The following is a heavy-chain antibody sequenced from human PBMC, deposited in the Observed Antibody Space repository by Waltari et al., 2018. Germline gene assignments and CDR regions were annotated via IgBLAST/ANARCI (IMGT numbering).Heavy chain of an antibody. J-gene: IGHJ5*02. D-gene: IGHD4-17*01. CDR1: GVTVVASV. CDR2: IRSKAYGETT. CDR3: ARDLMYGEHPLFDR. Sequence: DVQLGASGGGLVQTGRSLSASCTPSGVTVVASVIHWVRQAPGQGLEWVGFIRSKAYGETTDYAASVRGRFTISRDDSKSIAYLQMNSLKTEDTAIYFCARDLMYGEHPLFDRWGQGTLVTVSS. V-gene: IGHV3-49*04.